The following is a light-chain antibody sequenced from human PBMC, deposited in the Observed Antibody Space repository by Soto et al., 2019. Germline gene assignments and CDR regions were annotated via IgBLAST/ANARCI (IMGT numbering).Light chain of an antibody. Sequence: DIQMTQAPSSLPASVGDRVTITCRASQTIDSYLNWYQQRPGKAPNLLISAASTLQSGVPSRFSGSGSGTDFTLTITSLQPEDFATYYCQQSYNTPRTFGQGTKVDI. J-gene: IGKJ1*01. V-gene: IGKV1-39*01. CDR2: AAS. CDR1: QTIDSY. CDR3: QQSYNTPRT.